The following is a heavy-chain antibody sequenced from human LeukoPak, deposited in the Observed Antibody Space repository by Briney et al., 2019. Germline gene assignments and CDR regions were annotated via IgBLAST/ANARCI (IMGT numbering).Heavy chain of an antibody. Sequence: PGGSLRLSCAASGSTFSSYAMRWVRQAPGKGLEWVSSISGSGDSTYNADSVKGRFTISRDKSKNTLYLQMNSLRAEDTAVYYCAKDGGQEVDYWGQGTLVTVSS. CDR1: GSTFSSYA. V-gene: IGHV3-23*01. CDR2: ISGSGDST. D-gene: IGHD3-16*01. CDR3: AKDGGQEVDY. J-gene: IGHJ4*02.